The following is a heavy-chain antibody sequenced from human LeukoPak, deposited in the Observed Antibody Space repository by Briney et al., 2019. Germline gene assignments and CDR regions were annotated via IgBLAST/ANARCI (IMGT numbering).Heavy chain of an antibody. CDR1: GGTFSSYA. CDR2: IIPIFGTA. CDR3: ARGLGRELLGAFDI. D-gene: IGHD1-26*01. V-gene: IGHV1-69*13. Sequence: SVKVSCKASGGTFSSYAMSWVRQAPGQGLEWMGGIIPIFGTANYAQKFQGRVTITADESTSTAYMELSSLRSEDTAVYYCARGLGRELLGAFDIWGQGTMVTVSS. J-gene: IGHJ3*02.